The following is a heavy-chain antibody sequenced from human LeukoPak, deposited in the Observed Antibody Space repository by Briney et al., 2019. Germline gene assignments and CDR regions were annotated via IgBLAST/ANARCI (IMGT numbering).Heavy chain of an antibody. D-gene: IGHD1-26*01. Sequence: SGPALVKPTQTLTLTCTFSGFSLSTSGLCVSWIRQPPGKALEWLARIDWDDDKYYSTSLKTRLTISKDTSKNQVVLTMTNMDPVDTATYYCARSVGATSVVDYWGQGTLVTVSS. J-gene: IGHJ4*02. V-gene: IGHV2-70*11. CDR2: IDWDDDK. CDR3: ARSVGATSVVDY. CDR1: GFSLSTSGLC.